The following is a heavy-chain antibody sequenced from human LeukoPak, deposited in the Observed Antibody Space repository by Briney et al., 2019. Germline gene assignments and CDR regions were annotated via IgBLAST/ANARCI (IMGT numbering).Heavy chain of an antibody. V-gene: IGHV3-23*01. Sequence: GGSLRLSCAASGFTFSSYAMYWVRQAPGKGLEWVSGISDSGYTTYHIDAVKGRFGISRDNTRDTLYLQMDSLRAEDTAVYYCAKGRGNPYYFDYWGQGLLVTVSS. CDR1: GFTFSSYA. D-gene: IGHD1-14*01. CDR2: ISDSGYTT. J-gene: IGHJ4*01. CDR3: AKGRGNPYYFDY.